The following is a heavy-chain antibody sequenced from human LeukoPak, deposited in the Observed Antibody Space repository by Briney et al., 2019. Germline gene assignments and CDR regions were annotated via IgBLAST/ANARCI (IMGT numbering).Heavy chain of an antibody. CDR2: ISSSGSTI. D-gene: IGHD3-10*02. Sequence: PGGSLRLTCTTSGFTFEDYFLTWFRQAPGKGLEWVSYISSSGSTIYYADSVKGRFTISGDNAKNSLYLQMNSLRAEDTAVYYCAELGITMIGGVWGKGTTVTISS. V-gene: IGHV3-48*03. J-gene: IGHJ6*04. CDR3: AELGITMIGGV. CDR1: GFTFEDYF.